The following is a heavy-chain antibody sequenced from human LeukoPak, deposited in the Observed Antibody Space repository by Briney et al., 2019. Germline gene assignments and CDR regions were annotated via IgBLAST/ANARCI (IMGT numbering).Heavy chain of an antibody. D-gene: IGHD6-13*01. J-gene: IGHJ4*02. V-gene: IGHV3-30*18. CDR3: AKDSQQQLLPSDY. CDR1: GFTFSSYG. CDR2: ISYDGSNK. Sequence: GGSLGLSCAASGFTFSSYGMHWVRQAPGKGLEWVAVISYDGSNKYYADSVKGRFTISRDNSKNTLYLQMNSLRAEDTAVYYCAKDSQQQLLPSDYWGQGTLVTVSS.